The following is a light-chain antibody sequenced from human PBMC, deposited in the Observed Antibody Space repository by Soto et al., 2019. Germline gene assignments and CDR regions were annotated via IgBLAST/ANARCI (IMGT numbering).Light chain of an antibody. CDR1: TSNIGSNF. Sequence: QSALTQPPSVSVAPGQKVTISCSGSTSNIGSNFVSWYQQVPGTAPKLLVYDNIQRPSGIPDRFSGSKSGTSATLGIAGLQTGDEADYYCGTWDTSLSAVVFGGGTKVTAL. J-gene: IGLJ3*02. V-gene: IGLV1-51*01. CDR3: GTWDTSLSAVV. CDR2: DNI.